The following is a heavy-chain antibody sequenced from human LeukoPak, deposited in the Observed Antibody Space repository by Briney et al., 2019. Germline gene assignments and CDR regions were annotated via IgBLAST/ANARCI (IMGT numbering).Heavy chain of an antibody. CDR1: GYTFTSYG. D-gene: IGHD3-9*01. J-gene: IGHJ4*02. V-gene: IGHV1-18*01. CDR3: ARGGASSYDILPGYRQDPFDY. CDR2: ISAYNGNT. Sequence: ASVKVSCKASGYTFTSYGISWVRQAPGQGLEWMGWISAYNGNTNYAQKLQGRGTMTTDTSTSTAYMELRSLRSDDTAVYYCARGGASSYDILPGYRQDPFDYWGQGTLVTVSS.